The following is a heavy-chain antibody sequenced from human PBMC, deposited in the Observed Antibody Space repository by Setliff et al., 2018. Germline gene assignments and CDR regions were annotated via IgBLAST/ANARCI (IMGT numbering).Heavy chain of an antibody. V-gene: IGHV3-15*01. CDR3: TREASVDFWSGYPYYYYMDV. Sequence: GGSLRLSCAASGFTFSNAWMSWVRQAPGKGLEWVGRIKSKAYGGTTEYAASVKGRFTISRDDSKSIAYLQMNSLKTEDTAVYYCTREASVDFWSGYPYYYYMDVWGKGTTVTVSS. J-gene: IGHJ6*03. D-gene: IGHD3-3*01. CDR2: IKSKAYGGTT. CDR1: GFTFSNAW.